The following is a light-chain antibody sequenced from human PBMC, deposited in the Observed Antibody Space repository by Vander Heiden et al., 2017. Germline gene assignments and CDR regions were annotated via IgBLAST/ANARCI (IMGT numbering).Light chain of an antibody. J-gene: IGLJ3*02. CDR1: SSNIGSNY. Sequence: SVLPQPPSASGTPGQRATISSSGSSSNIGSNYVYWYQQLPGTAPKLLIFINNQRPSGVPDRFSCSKSGTSASPAITGLRSEEEADDYCAEQDDSMSGPVFGGGTKLTVL. V-gene: IGLV1-47*02. CDR2: INN. CDR3: AEQDDSMSGPV.